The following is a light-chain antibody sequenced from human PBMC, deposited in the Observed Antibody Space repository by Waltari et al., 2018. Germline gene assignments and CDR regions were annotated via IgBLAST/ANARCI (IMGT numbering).Light chain of an antibody. CDR3: QQYDSLPFT. CDR1: QAIRTY. Sequence: DTQMTQSPSSLSASVGDRVTITCQASQAIRTYLNCYQQRPGKAPERLIHDASSLETGVPSRVSGSGSGTDVTFTISSLQTEDIAIYYCQQYDSLPFTFGQGTKVEIK. J-gene: IGKJ2*01. V-gene: IGKV1-33*01. CDR2: DAS.